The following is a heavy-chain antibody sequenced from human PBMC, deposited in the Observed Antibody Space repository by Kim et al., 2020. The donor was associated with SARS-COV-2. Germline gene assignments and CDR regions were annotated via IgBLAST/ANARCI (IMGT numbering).Heavy chain of an antibody. CDR2: SNTNT. J-gene: IGHJ4*02. CDR3: ARDSSY. V-gene: IGHV3-11*04. Sequence: SNTNTYYADSVKGRFTISRDNAKETLYLHMNSLRVEDTTVYYCARDSSYWGQGILVTVSS.